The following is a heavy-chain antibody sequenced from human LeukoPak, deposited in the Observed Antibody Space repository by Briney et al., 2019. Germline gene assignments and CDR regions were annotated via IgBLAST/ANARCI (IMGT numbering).Heavy chain of an antibody. D-gene: IGHD2-8*01. CDR2: IYSGGST. J-gene: IGHJ4*02. Sequence: PGGSLRLSCAASGFTVSSNYMSWVRQAPGKGLEWVSVIYSGGSTYYADSVKGRFTISRDNSKNTLYLQMNSLRAEDTAVYYCARGIVLMVYEREYYFDYWGQGTLVTVSS. CDR1: GFTVSSNY. CDR3: ARGIVLMVYEREYYFDY. V-gene: IGHV3-53*01.